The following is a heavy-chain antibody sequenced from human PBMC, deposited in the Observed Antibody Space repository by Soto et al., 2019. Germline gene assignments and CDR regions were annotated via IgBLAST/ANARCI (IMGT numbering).Heavy chain of an antibody. CDR2: INHSGST. V-gene: IGHV4-34*01. Sequence: QVQLQQWGAGLLKPSETLSLTCAVYGGSFSGYYWSWIRQPPGKGLEWMGEINHSGSTNYNPSLKSRVTISVDTSKNQVSLKLSSVTAADTAVYYCAREGPYCTNGVCYGIDYWGQGTLVTVSS. CDR1: GGSFSGYY. CDR3: AREGPYCTNGVCYGIDY. D-gene: IGHD2-8*01. J-gene: IGHJ4*02.